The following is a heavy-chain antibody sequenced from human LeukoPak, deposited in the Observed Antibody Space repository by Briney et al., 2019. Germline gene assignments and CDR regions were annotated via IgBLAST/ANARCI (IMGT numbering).Heavy chain of an antibody. CDR1: GYTFTSYG. V-gene: IGHV1-18*01. Sequence: GASVKVSCKASGYTFTSYGISWVRQAPGQGLEWMGWISAYNGNTNYAQKLQGRVTMTTGTSTSTAYMELRSLRSDDTAVYYCAREAYCSSTSCYLRLIDYWGQGTLVTVSS. CDR3: AREAYCSSTSCYLRLIDY. D-gene: IGHD2-2*01. J-gene: IGHJ4*02. CDR2: ISAYNGNT.